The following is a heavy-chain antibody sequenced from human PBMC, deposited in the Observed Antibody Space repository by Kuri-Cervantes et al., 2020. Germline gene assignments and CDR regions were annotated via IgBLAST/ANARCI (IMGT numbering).Heavy chain of an antibody. CDR3: TRDSYDSLRYYGMDV. CDR1: GFTFSNYW. V-gene: IGHV3-74*01. D-gene: IGHD3-3*01. CDR2: INTDGSYR. Sequence: GGSLRLSCAASGFTFSNYWMHWVRQAPGKGLVWVARINTDGSYRNYTDSAKGRFTISRDNADNTLYLQMNSLRAEDTAVYYCTRDSYDSLRYYGMDVWGQGTTVTVSS. J-gene: IGHJ6*02.